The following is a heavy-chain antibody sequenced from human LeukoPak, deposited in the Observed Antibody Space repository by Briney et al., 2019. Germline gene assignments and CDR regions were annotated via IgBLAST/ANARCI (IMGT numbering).Heavy chain of an antibody. CDR3: AKDPFSGGSSTSRGYFDY. Sequence: GGSLRLSCAASGFTFSSYAMSWVRQAPGKGLEWVSAISGSGGSTYYADSVKGRFTISRDNSKNTLYLQMNSLRAEDATVYYCAKDPFSGGSSTSRGYFDYWGQGTLVTVSS. D-gene: IGHD2-2*01. V-gene: IGHV3-23*01. CDR1: GFTFSSYA. J-gene: IGHJ4*02. CDR2: ISGSGGST.